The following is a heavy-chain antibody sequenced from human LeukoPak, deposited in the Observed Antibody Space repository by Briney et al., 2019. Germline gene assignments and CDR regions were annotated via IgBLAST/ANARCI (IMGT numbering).Heavy chain of an antibody. D-gene: IGHD5-24*01. J-gene: IGHJ4*02. Sequence: ASVKVSCKASGYTFTSYGISWARQAPGQGLEWMGWISAYNGNTNYAQKFQGRVTITADKSTSTAYMELSSLRSEDTAVYYCARDRWGDGYNICRYWGQGTLVTVSS. CDR2: ISAYNGNT. CDR3: ARDRWGDGYNICRY. CDR1: GYTFTSYG. V-gene: IGHV1-18*01.